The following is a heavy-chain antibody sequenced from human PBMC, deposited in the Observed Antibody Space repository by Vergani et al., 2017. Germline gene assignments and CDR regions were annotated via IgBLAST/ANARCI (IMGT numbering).Heavy chain of an antibody. D-gene: IGHD6-6*01. CDR1: GYTFTSYA. J-gene: IGHJ4*02. CDR2: INPNSGGT. Sequence: QVQLVQSGSELKKPGASVKVSCKASGYTFTSYAMNWVRQAPGQGLEWMGWINPNSGGTNYAQKFQGWVTMTRDTSISTAYMELSRLRSDDTAVYFCARSHGMYGSSFDYWGQGTLVTVSS. CDR3: ARSHGMYGSSFDY. V-gene: IGHV1-2*04.